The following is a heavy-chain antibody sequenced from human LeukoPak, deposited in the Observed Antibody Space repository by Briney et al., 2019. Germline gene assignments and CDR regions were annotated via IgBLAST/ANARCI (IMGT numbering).Heavy chain of an antibody. D-gene: IGHD3-22*01. CDR2: IYHSGST. CDR1: GYSISSGYY. J-gene: IGHJ5*02. CDR3: ARKTPSSGYYYGWFDP. Sequence: PSQTLSLTCTVSGYSISSGYYWGWIRQPPGKGLEWIGSIYHSGSTYYNPSLKSRVTISVDTSKNQFSLKLSSVTAADTAVYYCARKTPSSGYYYGWFDPWGQGTLVTVSS. V-gene: IGHV4-38-2*02.